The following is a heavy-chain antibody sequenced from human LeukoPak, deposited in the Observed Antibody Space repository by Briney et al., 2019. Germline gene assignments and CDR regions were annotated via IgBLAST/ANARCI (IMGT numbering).Heavy chain of an antibody. CDR2: IYYSGSI. V-gene: IGHV4-59*12. J-gene: IGHJ5*02. D-gene: IGHD2-2*01. Sequence: SETLSLTCTVSGGSISGYYWSWIRQPPGKGLEWIGYIYYSGSINYNSSLKSRVAVSVDTSKNQFSLKLSSVTAADTAVYYCARGKGYCSSTSCYNWFDPWGQGTLVTVSS. CDR1: GGSISGYY. CDR3: ARGKGYCSSTSCYNWFDP.